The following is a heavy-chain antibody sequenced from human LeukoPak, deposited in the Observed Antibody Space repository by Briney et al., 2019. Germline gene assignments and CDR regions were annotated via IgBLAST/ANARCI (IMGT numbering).Heavy chain of an antibody. Sequence: SSETLSLTCTVSGGSIRSYYWSWIRQPPGKGLEWIGYIYYSGSTNYNPSLKSRVTISVDTSKNQFSLKLSSVTAADTAVYYCARLLSSGYGRGAFDIWGQGTMVTVSS. CDR1: GGSIRSYY. D-gene: IGHD3-22*01. CDR3: ARLLSSGYGRGAFDI. J-gene: IGHJ3*02. V-gene: IGHV4-59*08. CDR2: IYYSGST.